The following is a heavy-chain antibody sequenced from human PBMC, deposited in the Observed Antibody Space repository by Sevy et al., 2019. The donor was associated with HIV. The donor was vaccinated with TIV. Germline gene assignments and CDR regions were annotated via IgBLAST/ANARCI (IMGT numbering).Heavy chain of an antibody. D-gene: IGHD6-19*01. CDR3: ARGSSVWYMHFDY. CDR1: GYTFTTYG. CDR2: IGAYNGNT. J-gene: IGHJ4*02. Sequence: ASVKVSCEASGYTFTTYGISWVRQAPGQGLEWMGWIGAYNGNTNYAQKFQGRVTMTTDTSTSTAYMELRSVRSDDAAVYFCARGSSVWYMHFDYWGQGTLVTVSS. V-gene: IGHV1-18*01.